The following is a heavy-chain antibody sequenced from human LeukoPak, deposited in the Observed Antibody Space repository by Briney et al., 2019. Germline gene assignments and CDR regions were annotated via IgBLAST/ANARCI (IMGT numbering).Heavy chain of an antibody. Sequence: SETLSLTCTVSGGSISSGSYYWSWIRQPAGKGLEWIGRIYTSGSTNYNPSLKSRVTISVDTSKNQFSLKLSSVTGADTAGYCCARVRGSVYYNNAFDIGGQGTRAPVSS. CDR2: IYTSGST. CDR3: ARVRGSVYYNNAFDI. CDR1: GGSISSGSYY. V-gene: IGHV4-61*02. J-gene: IGHJ3*02. D-gene: IGHD3-3*01.